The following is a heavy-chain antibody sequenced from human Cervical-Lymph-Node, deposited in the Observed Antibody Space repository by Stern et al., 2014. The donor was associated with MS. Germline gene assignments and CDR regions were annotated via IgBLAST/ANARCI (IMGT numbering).Heavy chain of an antibody. Sequence: QVQLVESGSELKKPGASVKISCKASGYTFTNYLITWVRQAPGHGLEWMGWINPNTGNPTYAQGFTGRFVLSLDTSVRTAHLQISSLKAEDTAVYYCAAYQRVGTTYCGGDCYDAFDFWGHGTMVIVSS. J-gene: IGHJ3*01. CDR3: AAYQRVGTTYCGGDCYDAFDF. CDR1: GYTFTNYL. CDR2: INPNTGNP. D-gene: IGHD2-21*02. V-gene: IGHV7-4-1*02.